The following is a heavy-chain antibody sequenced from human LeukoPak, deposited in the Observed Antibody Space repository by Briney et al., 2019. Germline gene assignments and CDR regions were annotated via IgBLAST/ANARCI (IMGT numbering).Heavy chain of an antibody. J-gene: IGHJ2*01. CDR3: ARDSSSWTSYWYFDL. D-gene: IGHD6-13*01. CDR1: GGSISSSSYY. CDR2: IYYSGST. V-gene: IGHV4-39*07. Sequence: SETLSLTCTVSGGSISSSSYYWGWIRQPPGKGLEWIGSIYYSGSTYYNPSLKSRVTISVDTSKNQFSLKLSSVTAADTAVYYCARDSSSWTSYWYFDLWGRGTQVTVSS.